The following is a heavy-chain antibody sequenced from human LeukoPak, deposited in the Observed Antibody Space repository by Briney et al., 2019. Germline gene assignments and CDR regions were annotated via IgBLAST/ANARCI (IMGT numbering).Heavy chain of an antibody. D-gene: IGHD1-14*01. CDR3: ARGRDHGFDI. J-gene: IGHJ3*02. CDR2: ITASGRNI. Sequence: GGALRLSCAASGGTFSNFYMNWVRQAPGKGLEWVAYITASGRNIYYADSVKGRFTISRDNAKNSLYLQMNSLRPEDTAVYYCARGRDHGFDIWGQGTMVTVSS. CDR1: GGTFSNFY. V-gene: IGHV3-48*04.